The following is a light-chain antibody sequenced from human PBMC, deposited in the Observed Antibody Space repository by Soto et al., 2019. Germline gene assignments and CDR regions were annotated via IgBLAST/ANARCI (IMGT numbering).Light chain of an antibody. J-gene: IGLJ1*01. V-gene: IGLV2-14*01. CDR2: EVS. CDR3: SSYTSSSAYV. CDR1: IRDVGGYNY. Sequence: QSLLTHPASVSLSPWQSITISCTVIIRDVGGYNYVSWYQQHPGKAPKLMIYEVSNRPSGVSNRFSGSKSGNTASLTISGLQAEDEADYSCSSYTSSSAYVFGTGTKVTVL.